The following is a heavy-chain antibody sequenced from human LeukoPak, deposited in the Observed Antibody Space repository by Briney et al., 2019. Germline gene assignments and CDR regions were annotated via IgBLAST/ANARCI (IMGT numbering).Heavy chain of an antibody. CDR2: ISYDGSNK. D-gene: IGHD5-18*01. Sequence: GRSLRLSCAASGFTFDDYVMHWVRLAPGKWLEWVAVISYDGSNKYYADTVKGRFTISRDNSKNTLYLQMNSLRAEDTAVYYCARDAGSYAQGLIDYWGQGTLVTVSS. J-gene: IGHJ4*02. V-gene: IGHV3-30*03. CDR1: GFTFDDYV. CDR3: ARDAGSYAQGLIDY.